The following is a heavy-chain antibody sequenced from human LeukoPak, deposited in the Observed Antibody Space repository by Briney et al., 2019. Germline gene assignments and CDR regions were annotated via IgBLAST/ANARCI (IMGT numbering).Heavy chain of an antibody. Sequence: GGSLRLSCSASGFTFRTYGMHWVRQAPGKGLEYVSSIRSNGDTTHYADSLKGRFTIFRDNSKNTLYLQMSSLRTEDTAVYYCVKGVTDDFWSGDVWGQGTTVTVSS. J-gene: IGHJ6*02. V-gene: IGHV3-64*03. CDR1: GFTFRTYG. CDR2: IRSNGDTT. D-gene: IGHD3-3*01. CDR3: VKGVTDDFWSGDV.